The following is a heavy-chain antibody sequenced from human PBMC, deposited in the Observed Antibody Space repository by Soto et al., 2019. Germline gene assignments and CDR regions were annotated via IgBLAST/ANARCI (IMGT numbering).Heavy chain of an antibody. CDR2: ISSSGGTT. V-gene: IGHV3-23*01. D-gene: IGHD1-26*01. Sequence: GGSLRLSCATSGFNFNNYAMSWVRQAPGERLQWVSFISSSGGTTYYADSVKGRFTISRDNSRNTVFLQMNSLRAEDTAVYYCAAGGSPDYWGQGALVTVSS. CDR1: GFNFNNYA. J-gene: IGHJ4*02. CDR3: AAGGSPDY.